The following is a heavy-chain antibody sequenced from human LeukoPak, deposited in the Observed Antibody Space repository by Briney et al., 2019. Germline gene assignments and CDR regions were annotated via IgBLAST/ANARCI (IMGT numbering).Heavy chain of an antibody. CDR3: AKGIAYCGGDCCYDY. J-gene: IGHJ4*02. D-gene: IGHD2-21*02. V-gene: IGHV3-30*18. CDR2: ISYDGSNK. Sequence: PGGSLRLSCAASGFTFSSYGMHWVRQAPGKGLEWVAVISYDGSNKYYADSVKGRFTISRYNSKNTLYLQMNSLRAEDTAVYYCAKGIAYCGGDCCYDYWGQGTLVTVSS. CDR1: GFTFSSYG.